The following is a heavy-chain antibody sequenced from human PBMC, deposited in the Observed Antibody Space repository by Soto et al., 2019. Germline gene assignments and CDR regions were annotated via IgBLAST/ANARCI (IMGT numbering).Heavy chain of an antibody. CDR3: ARDKTGNGSYLRY. Sequence: QVQLVESGGGVVQPGRSLRLSCAASGFIFRNYAMHWVRQAPGKGLEWVALISYDGIKNYYADSVKGRITISRDNSNNTLYLNMSSLRAEDTAVYYCARDKTGNGSYLRYWGQGTLVTVSS. CDR1: GFIFRNYA. V-gene: IGHV3-30-3*01. D-gene: IGHD1-26*01. J-gene: IGHJ1*01. CDR2: ISYDGIKN.